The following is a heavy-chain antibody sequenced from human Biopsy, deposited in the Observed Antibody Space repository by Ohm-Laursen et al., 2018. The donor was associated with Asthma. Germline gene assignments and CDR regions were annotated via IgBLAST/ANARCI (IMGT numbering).Heavy chain of an antibody. CDR1: GYSLTDLS. D-gene: IGHD4-17*01. CDR3: ASDFPKDYVRYNFQF. V-gene: IGHV1-24*01. J-gene: IGHJ4*02. CDR2: HDHEEGGT. Sequence: SVKVSCKISGYSLTDLSMHWVRQAPGDGLEWMGGHDHEEGGTVNARRFQGRVTMTEDTSTDTAYMELSSLSSDDTAVYYCASDFPKDYVRYNFQFWGQGTLVTVSS.